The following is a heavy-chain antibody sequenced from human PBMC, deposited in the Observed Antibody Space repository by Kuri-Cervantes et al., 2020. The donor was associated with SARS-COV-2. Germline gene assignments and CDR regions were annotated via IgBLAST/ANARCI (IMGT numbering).Heavy chain of an antibody. CDR2: IIPIFGTA. CDR3: ARARDGYNLHFDY. Sequence: SVNVSCKTSGYTFTSYGTTWVRQAPGQGLEWMGGIIPIFGTANYAQKFQGRVTITADESTSTAYMELSSLRSEDTAVYYCARARDGYNLHFDYWGQGTLVTVSS. V-gene: IGHV1-69*13. J-gene: IGHJ4*02. CDR1: GYTFTSYG. D-gene: IGHD5-24*01.